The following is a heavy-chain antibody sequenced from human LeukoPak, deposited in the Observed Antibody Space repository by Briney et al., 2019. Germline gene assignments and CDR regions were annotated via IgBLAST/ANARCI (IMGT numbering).Heavy chain of an antibody. V-gene: IGHV3-23*01. CDR3: AKGRRHVLGYCSGGNCYGDY. Sequence: GGSLRLSCAASGFTFSSHAMSWVRQAPEKGLEWVSAISGSGGSTYYADSVKGRLTISRDNSKNTLYLQMNSLRAEDTAVYYCAKGRRHVLGYCSGGNCYGDYWGQGTLVTVSS. CDR1: GFTFSSHA. J-gene: IGHJ4*02. D-gene: IGHD2-15*01. CDR2: ISGSGGST.